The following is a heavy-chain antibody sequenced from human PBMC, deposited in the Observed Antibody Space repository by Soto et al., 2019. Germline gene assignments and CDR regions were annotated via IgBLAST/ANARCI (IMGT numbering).Heavy chain of an antibody. V-gene: IGHV4-31*03. J-gene: IGHJ6*02. CDR2: IYYSGST. CDR3: ARSGYDYYYGMDV. Sequence: QVQLQESGPGLVKPSQTLSLTCTVSGGSIRRGGYYWSWIRQHPGKGLEWIGYIYYSGSTYYNPALKNRVTISVDTSKNQFSLKLSSVTAADTAVYYCARSGYDYYYGMDVWGQGTTVTVSS. CDR1: GGSIRRGGYY. D-gene: IGHD3-3*01.